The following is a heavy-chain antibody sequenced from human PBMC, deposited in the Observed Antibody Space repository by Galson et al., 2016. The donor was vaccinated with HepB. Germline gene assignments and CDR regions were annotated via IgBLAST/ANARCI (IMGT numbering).Heavy chain of an antibody. CDR1: GFTFSSYG. CDR3: AKDDDASGFPPLYSGFFD. CDR2: ISYDGNNE. J-gene: IGHJ4*03. V-gene: IGHV3-30*18. D-gene: IGHD3-22*01. Sequence: SLRLSCAASGFTFSSYGMHWVRQAPGKGLEWVALISYDGNNEYYADSVKGRFTISRDNSKNTVYLQMNSLRAEDTAVYYCAKDDDASGFPPLYSGFFD.